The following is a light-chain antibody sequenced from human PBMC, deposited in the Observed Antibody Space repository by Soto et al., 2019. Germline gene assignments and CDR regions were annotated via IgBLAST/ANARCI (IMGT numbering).Light chain of an antibody. CDR2: DVH. CDR3: SSYTSSATHV. V-gene: IGLV2-14*03. CDR1: SNDIGSSDY. Sequence: ALTQPASVSGSPGQSITISCTGASNDIGSSDYVSWHQQHPGKAPKLMLYDVHNRPSGVSNRFSGSKSGNTASLTISGLQAEFEADYYCSSYTSSATHVFGTGTKVTVL. J-gene: IGLJ1*01.